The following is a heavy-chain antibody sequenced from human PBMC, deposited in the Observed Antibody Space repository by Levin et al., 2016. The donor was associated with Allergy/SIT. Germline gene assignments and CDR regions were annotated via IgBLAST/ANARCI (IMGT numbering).Heavy chain of an antibody. CDR3: ARDSPSPRLGYYYYGMDV. V-gene: IGHV3-7*03. CDR2: IKQDGSEK. J-gene: IGHJ6*02. Sequence: VRQAPGKGLEWVANIKQDGSEKYYVDSVKGRFTISRDNAKNSLYLQMNSLRAEDTAVYYCARDSPSPRLGYYYYGMDVWGQGTTVTVSS.